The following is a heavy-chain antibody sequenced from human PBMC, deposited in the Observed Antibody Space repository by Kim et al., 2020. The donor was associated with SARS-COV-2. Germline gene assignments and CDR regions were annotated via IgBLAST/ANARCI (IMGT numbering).Heavy chain of an antibody. CDR3: ARAYGGSYLTAFDY. CDR1: GFTFSSYA. V-gene: IGHV3-30*04. CDR2: ISYDGSNK. Sequence: GGSLRLSCAASGFTFSSYAMHWVRQAPGKGLEWVAVISYDGSNKYYAYSVKGRFTISRDNSKNTLYLQMNSLRAEDTAVYYCARAYGGSYLTAFDYWGQGTLVTVSS. D-gene: IGHD1-26*01. J-gene: IGHJ4*02.